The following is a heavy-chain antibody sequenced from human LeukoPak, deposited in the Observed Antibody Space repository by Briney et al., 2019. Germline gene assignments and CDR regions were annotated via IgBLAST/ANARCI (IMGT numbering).Heavy chain of an antibody. V-gene: IGHV3-23*01. CDR2: IARTGDI. CDR3: AKYQLLNNNYWRDAFDF. D-gene: IGHD1-1*01. CDR1: GFTFSNYA. J-gene: IGHJ3*01. Sequence: GSLSLSYAASGFTFSNYAMTWVRPAPGKGLEWVSVIARTGDIFYADSVKGRFTISRDNSKNTLYLQMNSLRAEDTAVYYCAKYQLLNNNYWRDAFDFWGQGTMVTVSS.